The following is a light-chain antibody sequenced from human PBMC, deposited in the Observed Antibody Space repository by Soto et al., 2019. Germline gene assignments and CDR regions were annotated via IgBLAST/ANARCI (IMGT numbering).Light chain of an antibody. CDR2: DAS. Sequence: EIVLTQSPATLSLSPGERATLSCRASQDVSRYLAWYQQKPGQSPRLLIYDASNRATGIPARFSGSGSGTDFTLTISGLEPEDLAVDYCQQRSNWLFGPGTKVDIK. V-gene: IGKV3-11*01. CDR3: QQRSNWL. J-gene: IGKJ3*01. CDR1: QDVSRY.